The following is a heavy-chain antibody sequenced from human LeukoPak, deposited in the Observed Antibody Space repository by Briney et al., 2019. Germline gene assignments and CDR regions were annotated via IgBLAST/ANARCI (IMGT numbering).Heavy chain of an antibody. D-gene: IGHD3-10*01. CDR3: ARGSRYYYGSGSGFDY. V-gene: IGHV3-66*01. CDR2: IYSGGST. J-gene: IGHJ4*02. Sequence: GGSLRLSCAASGFTVSSNYMSWVSQAPGKGLEWVLVIYSGGSTYYADSVKGRFTISRDNSKNTLYLQMNSLRAEDTAVYYCARGSRYYYGSGSGFDYWGQGTLVTVSS. CDR1: GFTVSSNY.